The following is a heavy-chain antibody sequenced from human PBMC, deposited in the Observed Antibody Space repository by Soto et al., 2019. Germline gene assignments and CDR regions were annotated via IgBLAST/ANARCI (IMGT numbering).Heavy chain of an antibody. CDR3: ARDPQTDFRWIQLWAEHYYGMDV. CDR1: GFTFSSYG. V-gene: IGHV3-33*01. J-gene: IGHJ6*02. CDR2: IWYDGSNK. D-gene: IGHD5-18*01. Sequence: QVQLVESGGGVVQPGRSLRLSCAASGFTFSSYGMHWVRQAPGKGLEWVAVIWYDGSNKYYADSVKGRFTISRDNSKNTLYRQMNSLRAEDTAVYYCARDPQTDFRWIQLWAEHYYGMDVWGQGTTVTVSS.